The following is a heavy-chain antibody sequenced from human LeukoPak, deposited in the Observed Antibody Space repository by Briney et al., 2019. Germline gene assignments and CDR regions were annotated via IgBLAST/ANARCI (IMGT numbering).Heavy chain of an antibody. Sequence: ASVKVSCKAAGYAFTGSYIHWVRQAPGQGLEWMGWINPNNGFTAYAQNFQGRVTMTRDTSISTAYMDLSRLTSDDTAVYFCARDRGARLERFYAFDFWGQGTTVTVSS. J-gene: IGHJ3*01. V-gene: IGHV1-2*02. CDR1: GYAFTGSY. CDR2: INPNNGFT. CDR3: ARDRGARLERFYAFDF. D-gene: IGHD1-1*01.